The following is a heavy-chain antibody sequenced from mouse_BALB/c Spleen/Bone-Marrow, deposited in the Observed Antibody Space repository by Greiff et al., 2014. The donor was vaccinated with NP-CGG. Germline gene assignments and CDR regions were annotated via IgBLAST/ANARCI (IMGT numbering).Heavy chain of an antibody. D-gene: IGHD2-14*01. Sequence: DVQLQESGAELVKPGASVKLSCTASGFNIKDTYLHWVKQRPEQGLDWIGRIDPASGNTKYDPKFQGKATITADKSSNTAYLQLSSLTSEDTAVYYCASYRYGWYFDVWGAGTTVTVSS. V-gene: IGHV14-3*02. CDR3: ASYRYGWYFDV. CDR1: GFNIKDTY. CDR2: IDPASGNT. J-gene: IGHJ1*01.